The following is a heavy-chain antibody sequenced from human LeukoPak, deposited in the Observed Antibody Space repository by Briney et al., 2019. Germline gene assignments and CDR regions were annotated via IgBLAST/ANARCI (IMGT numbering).Heavy chain of an antibody. CDR1: GYTFTDYY. CDR2: INPNSGGT. J-gene: IGHJ4*02. D-gene: IGHD3-22*01. CDR3: ARSSYYYDSSGYPGYYFDY. V-gene: IGHV1-2*02. Sequence: ASVKVSCKASGYTFTDYYIHWVRQAPGQGLECMGWINPNSGGTNYAQKFQGRVTMTRDTSISTAYMELSRLRSDDTAVFFCARSSYYYDSSGYPGYYFDYWGQGTLVTVSS.